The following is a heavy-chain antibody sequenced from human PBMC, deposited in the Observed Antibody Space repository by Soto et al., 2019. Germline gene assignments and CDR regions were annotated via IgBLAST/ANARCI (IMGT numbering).Heavy chain of an antibody. Sequence: EVQLVESGGGLVKPGGSLRLSCAASRFTFSTYTMNWVRQAPGKGLEWVSSITSTSSLIFYADSVKGRFTISRDNAKNSLYLQMNSLTAEDTAVYYCARRGTETYGGKGAFDIWGQGTMVTVSS. CDR3: ARRGTETYGGKGAFDI. V-gene: IGHV3-21*01. CDR1: RFTFSTYT. CDR2: ITSTSSLI. D-gene: IGHD4-17*01. J-gene: IGHJ3*02.